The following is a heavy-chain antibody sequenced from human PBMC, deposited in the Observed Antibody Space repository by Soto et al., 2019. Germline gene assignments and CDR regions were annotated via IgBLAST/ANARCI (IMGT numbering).Heavy chain of an antibody. CDR1: GFTFSSYS. D-gene: IGHD6-6*01. V-gene: IGHV3-21*01. Sequence: EVQLVESGGGLVKPGGSLRLSCAASGFTFSSYSMNWVRQAPGKGLEWVSSISSSSSYIYYADSVKGRFTISRDNAKNSLYLQMNSLRAEDTAVYYCARDWYSSSIARANWFDPWGQGTLVTVSS. CDR2: ISSSSSYI. J-gene: IGHJ5*02. CDR3: ARDWYSSSIARANWFDP.